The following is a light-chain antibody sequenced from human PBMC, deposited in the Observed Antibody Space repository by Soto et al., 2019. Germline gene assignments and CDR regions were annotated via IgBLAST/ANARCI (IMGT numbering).Light chain of an antibody. V-gene: IGKV4-1*01. CDR3: QQYYATPLA. J-gene: IGKJ4*01. CDR2: WAS. Sequence: DIVMTQSPDSLAVSLGERATINCKSSQSVLYSSNNKNYLAWYQQKPGQPPKLLIYWASTRESGVSDRFSGSGSGTYFTLTINSLQAEDVAVYYCQQYYATPLAFGGGTKVEIK. CDR1: QSVLYSSNNKNY.